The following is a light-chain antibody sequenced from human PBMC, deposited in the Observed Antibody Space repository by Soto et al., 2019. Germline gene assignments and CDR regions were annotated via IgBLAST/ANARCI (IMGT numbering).Light chain of an antibody. CDR2: DFT. CDR3: SSYTSSSTPYV. CDR1: SSDVGGYNY. J-gene: IGLJ1*01. V-gene: IGLV2-14*03. Sequence: QSALTQPASVSGSPGQSITISCTGTSSDVGGYNYVSWYQQHPGKAPKLMIYDFTHRPSGVSNRFSGSKSGNTASLTISGLQAEDEADYYCSSYTSSSTPYVFGTETNFTVL.